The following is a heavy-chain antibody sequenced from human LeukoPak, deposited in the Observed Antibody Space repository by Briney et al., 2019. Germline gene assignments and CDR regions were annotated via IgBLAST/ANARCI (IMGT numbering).Heavy chain of an antibody. J-gene: IGHJ4*02. CDR2: IRYDGSNK. V-gene: IGHV3-30*02. D-gene: IGHD1-26*01. CDR3: ARDSPYSGNYSPIDY. CDR1: GFTFSSYG. Sequence: GGSLRLSCAASGFTFSSYGMHWVRQAPGKGLEWVAFIRYDGSNKYYADSVKGRFTISRDNSKNTLYLQMNSLRAEDTAVYYCARDSPYSGNYSPIDYWGQGTLVTVSS.